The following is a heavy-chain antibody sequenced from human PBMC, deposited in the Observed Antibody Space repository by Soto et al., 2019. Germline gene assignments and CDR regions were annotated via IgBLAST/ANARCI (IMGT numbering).Heavy chain of an antibody. CDR2: ISYDGSNK. Sequence: PGGSLRLSCAASGFTFSSYGVHWVRQAPGKGLEWVAVISYDGSNKYYADSVKGRFTTSRDNSKNTLYLQMNSLRAEDTAVYYCAKDRTAMVTNPSYYYYGMDVWGQGTTVTVSS. CDR1: GFTFSSYG. CDR3: AKDRTAMVTNPSYYYYGMDV. D-gene: IGHD5-18*01. J-gene: IGHJ6*02. V-gene: IGHV3-30*18.